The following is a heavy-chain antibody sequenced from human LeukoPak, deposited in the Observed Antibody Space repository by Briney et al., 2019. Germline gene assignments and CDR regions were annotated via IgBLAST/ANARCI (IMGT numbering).Heavy chain of an antibody. CDR1: GGSISSDSYY. V-gene: IGHV4-61*01. CDR2: ISDSGST. CDR3: ARGYDSSAYYPFNY. Sequence: SETLSLTCTVSGGSISSDSYYWAWIRQPPGKGLEWIGYISDSGSTNYNPSLKSRVTISVDTSKNQFSLTLSSVTAADTAVYYCARGYDSSAYYPFNYWGQGTLVTVSS. J-gene: IGHJ4*02. D-gene: IGHD3-22*01.